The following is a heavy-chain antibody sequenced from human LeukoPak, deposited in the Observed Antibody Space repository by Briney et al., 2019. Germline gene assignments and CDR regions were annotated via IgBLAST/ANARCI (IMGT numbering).Heavy chain of an antibody. V-gene: IGHV1-18*01. D-gene: IGHD6-25*01. Sequence: ASVKVSCKASGYTFTSFGISWVRQAPGQGLEWMGWISAYKGNTNYAQKLQGRVTMTTDTSTSTAYMELRSLRSDDTAVYYCATAVEAASDYYYYMHVWGKGTTVTVSS. CDR3: ATAVEAASDYYYYMHV. CDR2: ISAYKGNT. CDR1: GYTFTSFG. J-gene: IGHJ6*03.